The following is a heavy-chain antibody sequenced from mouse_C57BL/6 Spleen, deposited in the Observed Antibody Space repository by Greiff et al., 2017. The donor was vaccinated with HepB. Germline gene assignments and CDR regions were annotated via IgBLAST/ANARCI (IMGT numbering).Heavy chain of an antibody. CDR1: GYTFTSYW. CDR3: TRGDYYGSSYAYYSMDY. J-gene: IGHJ4*01. Sequence: EVQLQQSGTVLARPGASVKMSCKTSGYTFTSYWMHWVKQRPGQGLEWIGAIYPGNSDNSYNPKFKGKAKLTAVTSASTAYMELSSLTNEDSAVYYCTRGDYYGSSYAYYSMDYWGQGTSVTVSS. CDR2: IYPGNSDN. D-gene: IGHD1-1*01. V-gene: IGHV1-5*01.